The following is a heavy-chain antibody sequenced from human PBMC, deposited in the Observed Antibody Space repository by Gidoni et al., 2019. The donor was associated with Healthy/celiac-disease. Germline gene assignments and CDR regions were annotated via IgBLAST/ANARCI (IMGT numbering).Heavy chain of an antibody. V-gene: IGHV3-9*01. CDR1: GFTFDDYA. Sequence: EVQLVESGGGLVQPGRSLRLSCAASGFTFDDYAMHWVRQAPGKGLEWVSGISWNSGSIGYADSVKGRFTISRDNAKNSLYLQMNSLRAEDTALYYCAKDNYYDSSGYYFQHWGQGTLVTVSS. J-gene: IGHJ1*01. CDR3: AKDNYYDSSGYYFQH. D-gene: IGHD3-22*01. CDR2: ISWNSGSI.